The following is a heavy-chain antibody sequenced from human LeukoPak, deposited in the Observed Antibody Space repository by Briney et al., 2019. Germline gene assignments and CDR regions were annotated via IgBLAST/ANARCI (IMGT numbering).Heavy chain of an antibody. CDR2: ISSSGSTI. CDR3: ARACGGDCYDAFDI. Sequence: PGGSLGLSCAASGFTFSDYYMSWIRQAPGKGLEWVSYISSSGSTIYYADSVKGRFTISRDNAKNSLYLQMNSLRAEDTAVYYCARACGGDCYDAFDIWGQGTMVTVSS. CDR1: GFTFSDYY. J-gene: IGHJ3*02. V-gene: IGHV3-11*01. D-gene: IGHD2-21*02.